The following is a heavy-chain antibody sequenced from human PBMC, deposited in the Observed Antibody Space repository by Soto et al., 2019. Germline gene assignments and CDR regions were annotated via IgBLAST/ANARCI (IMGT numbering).Heavy chain of an antibody. CDR2: ISAYNGNT. V-gene: IGHV1-18*01. D-gene: IGHD3-9*01. CDR1: GYTFTSYG. CDR3: ATHDILTGSPTLGY. J-gene: IGHJ4*02. Sequence: GASVKVSCKASGYTFTSYGISWVRQAPGQGLEWMGWISAYNGNTNYAQKLQGRVTMTTDTSTSTAYMEPRSLRSDDTAVYYCATHDILTGSPTLGYWGQGTLVTVSS.